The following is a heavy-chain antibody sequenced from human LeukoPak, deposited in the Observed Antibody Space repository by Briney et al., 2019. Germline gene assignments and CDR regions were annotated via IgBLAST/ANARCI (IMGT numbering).Heavy chain of an antibody. CDR2: INLNSGGA. D-gene: IGHD3-10*01. J-gene: IGHJ6*03. CDR1: GYTFTGYY. V-gene: IGHV1-2*02. CDR3: ARDRLWFGGLGAGDYYYMDV. Sequence: ASVKVSCSGSGYTFTGYYLHLVWQAPGPGLEWVGCINLNSGGANSAQKFQGRVTMTRDTSISTAYMELSRLRSDDTAVYYCARDRLWFGGLGAGDYYYMDVWGKGTTVTISS.